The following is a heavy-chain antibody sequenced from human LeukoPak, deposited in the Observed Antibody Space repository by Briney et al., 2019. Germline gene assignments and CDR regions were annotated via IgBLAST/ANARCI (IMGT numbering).Heavy chain of an antibody. D-gene: IGHD2-2*01. Sequence: SVKVSCKASGGTFSSYAISWVRQAPGQGLEWMGRIIPILGIANYAQKFQGRVTITADKSTSTAYMELSSLRSEDTAVYYCAVPYCSSTSCYLYYGMDVWGQGTTVTASS. CDR3: AVPYCSSTSCYLYYGMDV. CDR1: GGTFSSYA. CDR2: IIPILGIA. J-gene: IGHJ6*02. V-gene: IGHV1-69*04.